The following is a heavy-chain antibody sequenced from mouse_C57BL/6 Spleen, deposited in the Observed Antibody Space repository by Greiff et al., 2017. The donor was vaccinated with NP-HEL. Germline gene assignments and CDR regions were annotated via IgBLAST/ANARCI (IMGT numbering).Heavy chain of an antibody. J-gene: IGHJ2*01. V-gene: IGHV1-61*01. D-gene: IGHD4-1*01. CDR3: AREEGKLGRYFDY. Sequence: VQLQQPGAELVRPGSSVKLSCKASGYTFTSYWMDWVKQWPGQGLEWIGNIYSSDSESPYNQMFKVKATLTVYRSPGTAYMQLSSLTSEDAAVYDCAREEGKLGRYFDYWGQGTTLTVSS. CDR1: GYTFTSYW. CDR2: IYSSDSES.